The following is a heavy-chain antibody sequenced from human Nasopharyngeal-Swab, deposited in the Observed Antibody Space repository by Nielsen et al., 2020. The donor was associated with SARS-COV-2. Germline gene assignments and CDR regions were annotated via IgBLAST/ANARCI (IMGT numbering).Heavy chain of an antibody. J-gene: IGHJ6*02. V-gene: IGHV3-30*04. CDR2: MSYDGRNK. Sequence: RQPPGKGLEWVTVMSYDGRNKYYADSVRGRFTISRDNSKNTLYLEMNSLRPEDTAVYYCARDHTLTSGMDVWGQGTTVTVSS. CDR3: ARDHTLTSGMDV.